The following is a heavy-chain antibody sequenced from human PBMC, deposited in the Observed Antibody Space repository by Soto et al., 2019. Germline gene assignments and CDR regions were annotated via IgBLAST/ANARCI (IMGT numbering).Heavy chain of an antibody. V-gene: IGHV6-1*01. J-gene: IGHJ5*02. Sequence: SQTLSLPCAISGDSVSSNSAAWNWIRQSPSRGLEWLGRTYYRSSRWDNDYAVSVKGRITINSDTSKNQFSLHLNSVGPEDTAVYYCARGGNDWYANWFDPWGQGTLVTVSS. CDR3: ARGGNDWYANWFDP. D-gene: IGHD3-9*01. CDR2: TYYRSSRWDN. CDR1: GDSVSSNSAA.